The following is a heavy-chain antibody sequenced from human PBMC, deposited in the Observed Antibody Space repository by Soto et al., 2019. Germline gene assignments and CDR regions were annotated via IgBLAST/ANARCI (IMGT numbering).Heavy chain of an antibody. V-gene: IGHV3-23*01. D-gene: IGHD1-1*01. J-gene: IGHJ5*02. Sequence: GSLRLSCAASGFTFSSYAMSWVRQAPGKGLEWVSAISGSGGSTHYADSVKGRFTISRDNSKNTLYLQMNSLRAEDTAVYYCAKDPTTRYWFDPWGQGTLVTVSS. CDR2: ISGSGGST. CDR1: GFTFSSYA. CDR3: AKDPTTRYWFDP.